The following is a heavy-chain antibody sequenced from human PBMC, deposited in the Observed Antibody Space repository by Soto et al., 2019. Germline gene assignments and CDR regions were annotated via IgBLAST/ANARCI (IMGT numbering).Heavy chain of an antibody. J-gene: IGHJ5*02. CDR3: ARYHIVVVPAAPGVTWFDP. Sequence: SETLSLTCAVYGGSFSGYYWSWIRQPPGKGLEWIGEINHSGSTNYNPSLKSRVTISVDTSKNQFSLKLSSVAAADTAVYYCARYHIVVVPAAPGVTWFDPWGQGTLVTVSS. CDR1: GGSFSGYY. D-gene: IGHD2-2*01. CDR2: INHSGST. V-gene: IGHV4-34*01.